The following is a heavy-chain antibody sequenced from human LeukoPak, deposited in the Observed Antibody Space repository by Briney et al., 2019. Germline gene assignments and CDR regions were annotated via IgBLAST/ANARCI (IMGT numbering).Heavy chain of an antibody. CDR2: ISGSGGST. D-gene: IGHD2-15*01. Sequence: GGSLRLSCAASGFTFNSYAMSWVRQAPGKGLEWVSTISGSGGSTYYADSVKGRFTISRDNSKNTLYLQMNSLRAEDTAVYYSGKDRSAVAATSCFDCWGQGTLVTVSS. J-gene: IGHJ4*02. V-gene: IGHV3-23*01. CDR3: GKDRSAVAATSCFDC. CDR1: GFTFNSYA.